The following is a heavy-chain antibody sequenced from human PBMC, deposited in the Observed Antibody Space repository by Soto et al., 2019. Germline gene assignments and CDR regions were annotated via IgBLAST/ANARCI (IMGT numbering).Heavy chain of an antibody. D-gene: IGHD3-16*02. CDR2: IKSKTDGGTT. Sequence: EVQLVESGGGLVKPGGSLRLSCAASGFTFSNAWMNWVRQAPGKGLEWVGRIKSKTDGGTTDYAAPVKGRFTISRDESKNTLYLQMNSLKTEDTAVYYCTTGIVGNYVWGSYRRQWAQFDYWGQGTLVTVSS. J-gene: IGHJ4*02. CDR3: TTGIVGNYVWGSYRRQWAQFDY. CDR1: GFTFSNAW. V-gene: IGHV3-15*07.